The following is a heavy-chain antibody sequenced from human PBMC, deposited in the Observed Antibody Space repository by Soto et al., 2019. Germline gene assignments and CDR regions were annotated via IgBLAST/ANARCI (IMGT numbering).Heavy chain of an antibody. CDR3: ARAPRGNYGYPSYFDY. CDR2: IYYSGST. J-gene: IGHJ4*02. D-gene: IGHD3-10*01. CDR1: GGSLSSFY. V-gene: IGHV4-59*01. Sequence: SGTLSLPCTGPGGSLSSFYLGWVRQPPGKGLEWIGYIYYSGSTNYNPSLKSRVTISVDTSKNQFSLKLSSVTAADTAVYYCARAPRGNYGYPSYFDYWGQGTLVTVS.